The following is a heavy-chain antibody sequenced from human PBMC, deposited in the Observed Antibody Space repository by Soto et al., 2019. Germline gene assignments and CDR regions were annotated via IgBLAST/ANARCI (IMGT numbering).Heavy chain of an antibody. CDR2: IWYDGSNK. CDR3: ARAGEDIVVVPAAIQLSYYYYGMDV. J-gene: IGHJ6*02. V-gene: IGHV3-33*01. CDR1: VFTCSSYG. D-gene: IGHD2-2*02. Sequence: PWGSLRLSCAASVFTCSSYGMHWGRQAPGKGLEWVAVIWYDGSNKYYADSVKGRFTISRDNSKNTLYLQMNSLRAEDTAVYYCARAGEDIVVVPAAIQLSYYYYGMDVWGQGTTVTVSS.